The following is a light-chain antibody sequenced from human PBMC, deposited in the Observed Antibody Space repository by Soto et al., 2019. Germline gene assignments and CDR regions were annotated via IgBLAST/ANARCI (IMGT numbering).Light chain of an antibody. CDR3: SSYTSSSVV. Sequence: QSALTQPASVSGSPGQSITISCTGISSDVGGYNYVSWYQQHPGKAPKLMIYEVSNRPSGVSNRFSGSKSGNTASLTISGLQAEDEADYYCSSYTSSSVVFGGGTKVTVL. V-gene: IGLV2-14*01. CDR1: SSDVGGYNY. CDR2: EVS. J-gene: IGLJ2*01.